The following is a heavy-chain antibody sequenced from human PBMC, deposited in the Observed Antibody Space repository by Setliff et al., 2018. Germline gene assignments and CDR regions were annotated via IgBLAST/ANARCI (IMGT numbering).Heavy chain of an antibody. J-gene: IGHJ6*02. V-gene: IGHV3-30*02. CDR3: AKDSLEVVIALHGMDV. CDR2: VRYDGYNK. Sequence: GESLKISCAASGFTFSRFGMYWVRQAPGKGLEWVAFVRYDGYNKYYADFVKGRFTISRDNAKNTLYLQMNSLTTEDTAVYYCAKDSLEVVIALHGMDVWGQGTTVT. D-gene: IGHD2-21*01. CDR1: GFTFSRFG.